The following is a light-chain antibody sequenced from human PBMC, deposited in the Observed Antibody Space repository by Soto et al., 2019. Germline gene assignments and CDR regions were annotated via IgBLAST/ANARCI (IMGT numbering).Light chain of an antibody. Sequence: EILMTQSPATVSVSPGERATLSCRASQTVTGALAWYQQKPGQAPRLLIYGASTRATGIPDRFSGSGSGTEFTLTISSLQSEDFAVYYCQQYNDWPPYTFGQGTNVEIK. V-gene: IGKV3-15*01. CDR3: QQYNDWPPYT. J-gene: IGKJ2*01. CDR2: GAS. CDR1: QTVTGA.